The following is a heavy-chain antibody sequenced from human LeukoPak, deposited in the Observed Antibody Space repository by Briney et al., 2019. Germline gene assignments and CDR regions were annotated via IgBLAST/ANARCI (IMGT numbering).Heavy chain of an antibody. Sequence: SETLSLTCTVSDGSISNYYWSWIRQPPGTGLEWIAYIDYRGSTTYNPSLKSRVTISVDTSRNQFSLKLSSVTAADTAVYYCARSRSGYSYDHAAFDIWGQGTMVTVSS. CDR1: DGSISNYY. CDR3: ARSRSGYSYDHAAFDI. D-gene: IGHD5-18*01. J-gene: IGHJ3*02. V-gene: IGHV4-59*01. CDR2: IDYRGST.